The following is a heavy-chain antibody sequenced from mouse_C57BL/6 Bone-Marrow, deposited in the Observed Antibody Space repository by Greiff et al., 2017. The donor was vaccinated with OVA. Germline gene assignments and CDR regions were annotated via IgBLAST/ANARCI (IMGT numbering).Heavy chain of an antibody. J-gene: IGHJ1*03. D-gene: IGHD2-2*01. Sequence: VQRVESGAELAKPGASVKLSCKASGYTFTSYWMHWVKQRPGQGLEWIGYINPSSGYTKYNQKFKDKATLTADKSSSTAYMQLSSLTYEDSAVYYCARGYDVPRYFDVWGTGTTVTVSS. CDR1: GYTFTSYW. CDR3: ARGYDVPRYFDV. V-gene: IGHV1-7*01. CDR2: INPSSGYT.